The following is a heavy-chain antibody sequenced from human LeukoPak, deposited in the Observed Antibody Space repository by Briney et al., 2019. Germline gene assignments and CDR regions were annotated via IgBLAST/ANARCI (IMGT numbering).Heavy chain of an antibody. Sequence: PSETLSLTCTVSGGSVSSGSYYWTWMRQPPGKGLEWIGEINHSGSTNYNPSLKSRVTISVDTSKNQFSLKLSSVTAADTAVYYCAQEGYSSSSGVYWGQGTLVTVSS. CDR1: GGSVSSGSYY. CDR3: AQEGYSSSSGVY. CDR2: INHSGST. D-gene: IGHD6-6*01. V-gene: IGHV4-61*01. J-gene: IGHJ4*02.